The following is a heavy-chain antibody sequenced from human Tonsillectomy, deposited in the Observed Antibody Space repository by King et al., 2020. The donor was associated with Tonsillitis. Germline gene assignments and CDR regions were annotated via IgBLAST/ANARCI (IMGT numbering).Heavy chain of an antibody. V-gene: IGHV3-15*01. D-gene: IGHD2-2*01. Sequence: VQLVESGGGLVKPGGSVRLSCAASGFTFSNAWMNWVRQAPGKGLEWVGRIKSKSDGETTDYAAPVKGRFTISRDDSKNTFYLQMNSLKTEDTPVYYCTTDCSRPICYGWALFDTWGQGSMVTVSS. J-gene: IGHJ5*02. CDR1: GFTFSNAW. CDR2: IKSKSDGETT. CDR3: TTDCSRPICYGWALFDT.